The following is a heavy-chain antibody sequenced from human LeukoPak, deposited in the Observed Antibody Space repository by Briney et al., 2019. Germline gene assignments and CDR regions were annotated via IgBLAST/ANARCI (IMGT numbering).Heavy chain of an antibody. J-gene: IGHJ6*03. CDR3: ARDLITQGDYYYYVDV. CDR2: ISAYNGNT. D-gene: IGHD3-22*01. CDR1: GYTFTSYG. Sequence: ASVKVSCKASGYTFTSYGISWVRQAPGQGLEWMGWISAYNGNTNYAQKLQGRVTMTTDTSTSTAYMELRSLRSDVTAVYYCARDLITQGDYYYYVDVWGKGTTVTVSS. V-gene: IGHV1-18*01.